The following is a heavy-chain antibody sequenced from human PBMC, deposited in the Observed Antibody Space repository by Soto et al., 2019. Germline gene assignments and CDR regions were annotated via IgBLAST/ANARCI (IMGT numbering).Heavy chain of an antibody. J-gene: IGHJ6*02. D-gene: IGHD3-22*01. CDR1: GFTFSGYA. CDR2: ISVIGGST. CDR3: AKAWYYDSSGYSSEIYYYYGMDV. V-gene: IGHV3-23*01. Sequence: PGGSLRLSCAASGFTFSGYAMSWVRQAPGKGLEWVSAISVIGGSTYYADSVKGRFTISRDNSKNTLYLQMNSLRAEDTAVYYCAKAWYYDSSGYSSEIYYYYGMDVWGQGTTVTVSS.